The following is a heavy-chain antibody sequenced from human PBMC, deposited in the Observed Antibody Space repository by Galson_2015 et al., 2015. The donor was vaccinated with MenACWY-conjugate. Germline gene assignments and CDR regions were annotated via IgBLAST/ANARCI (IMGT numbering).Heavy chain of an antibody. J-gene: IGHJ5*02. Sequence: CAISGDSVSSNSAAWNWIRQSPSRGLEWLGRTYYRSKWYNDYAVSVKSRITINPDTSKNQFFLQLNSVTPEDTAVYYCARGGSAYEVSDRGWFDPWGQGTLVTVSS. V-gene: IGHV6-1*01. CDR2: TYYRSKWYN. CDR1: GDSVSSNSAA. CDR3: ARGGSAYEVSDRGWFDP. D-gene: IGHD3-10*01.